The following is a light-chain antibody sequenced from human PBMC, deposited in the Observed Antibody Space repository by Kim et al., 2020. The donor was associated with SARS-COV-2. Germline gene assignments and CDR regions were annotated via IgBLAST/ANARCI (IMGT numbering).Light chain of an antibody. CDR2: QDT. Sequence: SYELTQPPSVSVSPGQSASIPCSGDNLGDENVCWYQQKPGQSPVVVIYQDTKRSSGIPDRFSGPKAGNTATLPISGTQAMDEADYSCQVWDRSTVVFGGGTQLTVL. CDR1: NLGDEN. CDR3: QVWDRSTVV. V-gene: IGLV3-1*01. J-gene: IGLJ2*01.